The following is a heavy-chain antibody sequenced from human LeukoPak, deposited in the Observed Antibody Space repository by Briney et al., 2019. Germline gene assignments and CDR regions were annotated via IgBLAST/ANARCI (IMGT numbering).Heavy chain of an antibody. J-gene: IGHJ4*02. D-gene: IGHD3-22*01. CDR2: ISPTGDGA. CDR3: AKAGDRNYFDY. CDR1: GFTFSTYA. Sequence: PGGSLRLSCAASGFTFSTYALHWVRQAPGKGLEWVSGISPTGDGAYYADSVKGRFTISRDNSKNTLYVHVNSLRAEDTAVYYCAKAGDRNYFDYWGQGALVTVSS. V-gene: IGHV3-23*01.